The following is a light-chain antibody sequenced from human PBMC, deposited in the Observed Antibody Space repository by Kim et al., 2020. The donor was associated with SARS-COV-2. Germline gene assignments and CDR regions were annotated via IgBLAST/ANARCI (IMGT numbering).Light chain of an antibody. Sequence: AIQMTQSPSSLSASVGDRVTITCRASQAIRNDLGWYQQKPGEAPRLLIYATSSLQSGVPPRFSGSGSGTDFTLTITSLQPEDFATYYCLQDYSYPRTFGQGTKLEI. CDR1: QAIRND. CDR3: LQDYSYPRT. V-gene: IGKV1-6*01. J-gene: IGKJ2*01. CDR2: ATS.